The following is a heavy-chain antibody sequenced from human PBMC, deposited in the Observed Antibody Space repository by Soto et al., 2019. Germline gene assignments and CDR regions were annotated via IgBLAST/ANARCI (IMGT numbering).Heavy chain of an antibody. Sequence: SVKVACKASGGTFSSYDISWVRQAPGQGLEWMGGIIPIFGTANYAQKFQGRVTITADGSTSTAYMELSSLRSEDTAVYYCATDRSGYYYFDYWGQGTLVTVSS. CDR3: ATDRSGYYYFDY. J-gene: IGHJ4*02. D-gene: IGHD3-3*01. V-gene: IGHV1-69*13. CDR1: GGTFSSYD. CDR2: IIPIFGTA.